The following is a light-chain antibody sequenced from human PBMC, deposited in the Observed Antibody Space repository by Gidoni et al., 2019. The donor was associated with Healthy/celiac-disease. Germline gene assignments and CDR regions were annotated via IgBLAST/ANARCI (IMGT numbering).Light chain of an antibody. Sequence: DIQITQSPSSLSSSVGDRVTITCRASPSISTYVNWYQQMPGRAPTLLIYAASTLQTGVPERFRGSGAGTDFTLTISNLQPEDLATYYCQQSYSTPQTFGPGTKVDGK. V-gene: IGKV1-39*01. J-gene: IGKJ3*01. CDR1: PSISTY. CDR3: QQSYSTPQT. CDR2: AAS.